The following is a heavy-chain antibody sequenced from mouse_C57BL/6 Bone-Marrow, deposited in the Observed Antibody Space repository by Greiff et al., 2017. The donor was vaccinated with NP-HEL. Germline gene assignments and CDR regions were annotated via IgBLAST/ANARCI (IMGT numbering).Heavy chain of an antibody. V-gene: IGHV1-81*01. D-gene: IGHD1-1*01. J-gene: IGHJ1*03. CDR3: ARRGYGTTVVYFDV. Sequence: VKLQESGAELARPGASVKLSCKASGYTFTSYGISWVKQRTGQGLEWIGEIYPRSGNTYYNEKFKGKATLTADKSSSTAYMELRSLTSEDSAVYFCARRGYGTTVVYFDVWGTGTTVTVSS. CDR1: GYTFTSYG. CDR2: IYPRSGNT.